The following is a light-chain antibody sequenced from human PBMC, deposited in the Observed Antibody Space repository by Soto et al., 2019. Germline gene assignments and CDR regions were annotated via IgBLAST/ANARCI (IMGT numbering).Light chain of an antibody. J-gene: IGKJ1*01. CDR3: QQRSNWPPWT. CDR1: QSVSSY. Sequence: EIVLTQSPATLSWSPGERATLSCRASQSVSSYLAWYQQKPGQAPRLLIYDASNRATGIPARFSGSGSGTDFTLTIRSLEPADFAVYYCQQRSNWPPWTFGQGTKVEIK. V-gene: IGKV3-11*01. CDR2: DAS.